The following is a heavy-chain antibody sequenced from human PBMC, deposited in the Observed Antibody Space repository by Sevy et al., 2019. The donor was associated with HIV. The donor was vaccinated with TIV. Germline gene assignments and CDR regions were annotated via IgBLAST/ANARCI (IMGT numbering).Heavy chain of an antibody. CDR2: IYPGDSDA. D-gene: IGHD2-21*02. CDR1: GYSFITYW. CDR3: AGQAEGSTAPYGLDV. J-gene: IGHJ6*02. V-gene: IGHV5-51*01. Sequence: GESLKISCKGSGYSFITYWIGWVRQMPGRGLEWMGTIYPGDSDARYSPSFQGQVTISADKSISTAFLRWRSLKASDTASYFCAGQAEGSTAPYGLDVWGQGTTVTVSS.